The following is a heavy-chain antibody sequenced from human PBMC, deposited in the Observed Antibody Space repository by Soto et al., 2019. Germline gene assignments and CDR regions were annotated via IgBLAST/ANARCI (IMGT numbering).Heavy chain of an antibody. CDR3: ARGAKGQWLVVF. D-gene: IGHD6-19*01. V-gene: IGHV3-74*01. CDR1: GFSFSSYW. J-gene: IGHJ4*02. Sequence: PGGSLRLSCAASGFSFSSYWMHWVRQAPGKGLVWVSRLNSDGSSTDYADSVKGRFSISRDNAKNTVYLQMNSLRADDTALYYCARGAKGQWLVVFWGQGTLVTVSS. CDR2: LNSDGSST.